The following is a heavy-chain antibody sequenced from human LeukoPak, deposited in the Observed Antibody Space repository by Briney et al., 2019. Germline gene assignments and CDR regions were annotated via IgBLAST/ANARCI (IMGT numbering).Heavy chain of an antibody. J-gene: IGHJ3*02. Sequence: SETLSLTCTVSGGSISSGSYYWSWIRQPAGKGLEWIGRIYTSGSTNYNPSLKSRVTISVDTSKNQFSLKLSSVTAADTAVYYCARGVGATHPFDIWGQGTMVTVSS. CDR2: IYTSGST. D-gene: IGHD1-26*01. CDR1: GGSISSGSYY. CDR3: ARGVGATHPFDI. V-gene: IGHV4-61*02.